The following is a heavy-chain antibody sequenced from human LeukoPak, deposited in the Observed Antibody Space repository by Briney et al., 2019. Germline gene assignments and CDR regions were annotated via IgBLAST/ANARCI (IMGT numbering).Heavy chain of an antibody. J-gene: IGHJ4*02. Sequence: VASVKVSCMASGGTFSSYAISWVRQAPGQGLEWMGGIIPIFGTANYAQKFQGRVTITADKSTSTAYMELSSLRSEDTAVYYCARGYCSGGSCDGFDYWGQGTLVTVSS. CDR3: ARGYCSGGSCDGFDY. CDR2: IIPIFGTA. D-gene: IGHD2-15*01. V-gene: IGHV1-69*06. CDR1: GGTFSSYA.